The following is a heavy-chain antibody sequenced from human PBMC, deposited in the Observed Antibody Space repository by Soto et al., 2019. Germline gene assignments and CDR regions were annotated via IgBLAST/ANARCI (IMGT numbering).Heavy chain of an antibody. CDR2: ISGSGGST. V-gene: IGHV3-23*01. CDR3: AKGLHSSSRYFDY. D-gene: IGHD6-6*01. Sequence: GGSLRLSCAASGFTFISYAMSWVRQAPGKGLEWVSAISGSGGSTYYADSVKGRFTISRDNSKNTLYLQMNSLRAEDTAVYYCAKGLHSSSRYFDYWGQGTLVTVSS. CDR1: GFTFISYA. J-gene: IGHJ4*02.